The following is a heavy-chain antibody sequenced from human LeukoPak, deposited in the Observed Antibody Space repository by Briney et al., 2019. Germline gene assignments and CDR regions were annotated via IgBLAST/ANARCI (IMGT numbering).Heavy chain of an antibody. V-gene: IGHV4-4*07. Sequence: SETLSLTCTVSGGSISSYYWSWIRQPAGKGLEWIGRIYTSGITNYKPSLKSRVTISVDTSKNQFSLRLSSVTAADTAVYFCAGTSKAAFDIWGQGTMVTVSS. J-gene: IGHJ3*02. CDR2: IYTSGIT. CDR1: GGSISSYY. CDR3: AGTSKAAFDI. D-gene: IGHD6-13*01.